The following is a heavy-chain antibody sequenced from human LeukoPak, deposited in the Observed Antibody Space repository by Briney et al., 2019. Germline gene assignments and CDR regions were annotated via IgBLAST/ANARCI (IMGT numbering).Heavy chain of an antibody. Sequence: GASVKVSCKAPGHTFSGYYIHWVRQAPGQGLEWMGWISPSNGAISYAQKFQGRVNMTRDTSITTAYMELSRLRSDDTAVYYCARGGGTSAYYYWFAPWGQGALVTVSS. CDR3: ARGGGTSAYYYWFAP. D-gene: IGHD3-22*01. CDR1: GHTFSGYY. V-gene: IGHV1-2*02. J-gene: IGHJ5*02. CDR2: ISPSNGAI.